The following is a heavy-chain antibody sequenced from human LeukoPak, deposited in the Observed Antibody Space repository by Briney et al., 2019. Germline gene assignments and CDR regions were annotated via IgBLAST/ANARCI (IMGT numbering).Heavy chain of an antibody. D-gene: IGHD1-26*01. J-gene: IGHJ5*02. Sequence: PGGSLRLSCAASGFTFSSYSMNWVRQAPGKGLEWVSSISSSSSYIYYADSVKGRFTISRDNSKNTLYLQMNSLRAEDTAVYYCAKDSYSGSYWRWFDPWGQGTLVTVSS. CDR2: ISSSSSYI. V-gene: IGHV3-21*04. CDR3: AKDSYSGSYWRWFDP. CDR1: GFTFSSYS.